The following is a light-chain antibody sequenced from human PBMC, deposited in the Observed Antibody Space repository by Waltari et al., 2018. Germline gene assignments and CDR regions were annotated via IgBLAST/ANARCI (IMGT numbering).Light chain of an antibody. CDR2: WAS. V-gene: IGKV4-1*01. CDR1: QSVLYSSNNKNY. CDR3: QQYYSTPPT. Sequence: DIVMTQSPDSLAVSLGERATINCKSSQSVLYSSNNKNYLAWYQQKPGQPPKLLIYWASTRESGVPDRFSCSWSETDFTLTISSLQAEDVAVYYCQQYYSTPPTFGQGTKVEIK. J-gene: IGKJ1*01.